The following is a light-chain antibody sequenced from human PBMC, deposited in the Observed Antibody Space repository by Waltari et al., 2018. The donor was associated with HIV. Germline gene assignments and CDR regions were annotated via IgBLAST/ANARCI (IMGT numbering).Light chain of an antibody. CDR2: GAS. V-gene: IGKV3-20*01. Sequence: GERATLSCRASQSVSSSYLAWYQQKPGQAPRLLIYGASSRATGIPDRFSGSGSGTDFTLTISRLEPEDFAVYYCQQYGSSPWTFGQGTKVEIK. J-gene: IGKJ1*01. CDR1: QSVSSSY. CDR3: QQYGSSPWT.